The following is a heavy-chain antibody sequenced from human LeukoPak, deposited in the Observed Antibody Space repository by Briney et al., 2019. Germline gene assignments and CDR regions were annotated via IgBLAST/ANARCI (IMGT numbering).Heavy chain of an antibody. J-gene: IGHJ5*02. Sequence: SETLSLTCFVSGASIINNNYYWAWIRQPPGKGLEWIGSVYHSGSTSYNPSLKSRVTMSVDTSKNHFTLKLNSVTAADTAVYSCAGHKYYNFWGSFNWFDPWGQGIPVTVSS. CDR2: VYHSGST. CDR3: AGHKYYNFWGSFNWFDP. D-gene: IGHD3-3*01. V-gene: IGHV4-39*01. CDR1: GASIINNNYY.